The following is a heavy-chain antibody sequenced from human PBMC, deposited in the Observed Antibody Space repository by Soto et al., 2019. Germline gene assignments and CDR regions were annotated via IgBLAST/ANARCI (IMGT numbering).Heavy chain of an antibody. Sequence: GGFMRLSCAASGFTFSSYAVSWVRQAPGKGLEWVSAISGSGGSTYYADSVKGRFTISRDNSKNTLYLQMNSLRAEDTAVYYCAKVNTEEWLSASDAFDIWGQGTMVTVSS. V-gene: IGHV3-23*01. J-gene: IGHJ3*02. CDR2: ISGSGGST. D-gene: IGHD3-3*01. CDR3: AKVNTEEWLSASDAFDI. CDR1: GFTFSSYA.